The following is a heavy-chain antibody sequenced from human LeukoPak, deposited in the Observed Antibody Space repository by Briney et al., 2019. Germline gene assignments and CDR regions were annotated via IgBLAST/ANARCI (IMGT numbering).Heavy chain of an antibody. CDR2: ISYDGSNK. V-gene: IGHV3-30*03. D-gene: IGHD3-10*01. CDR1: GSTFSSHW. Sequence: PGGSLRLSCAASGSTFSSHWMHWVRQAPGKGLEWVAVISYDGSNKYYADSVKGRFTISRDNSKNTLYLQMNSLRAEDTAVYYCTRDITLTRGGRSDYWGQGTLVSVSS. J-gene: IGHJ4*02. CDR3: TRDITLTRGGRSDY.